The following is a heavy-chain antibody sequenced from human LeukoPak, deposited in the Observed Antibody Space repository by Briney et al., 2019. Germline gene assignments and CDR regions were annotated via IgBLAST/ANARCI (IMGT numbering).Heavy chain of an antibody. D-gene: IGHD2-21*02. CDR3: ARDPAVCGGDCYPPDY. Sequence: ASVKASCKASGYTFTSYGISWVRQAPGQGLEWMGWISAYNGNTNYAQKLQGRVTMTTDTSTSTAYMELRSLRSDDTAVYYSARDPAVCGGDCYPPDYWGQGTLVTVSS. CDR1: GYTFTSYG. J-gene: IGHJ4*02. CDR2: ISAYNGNT. V-gene: IGHV1-18*01.